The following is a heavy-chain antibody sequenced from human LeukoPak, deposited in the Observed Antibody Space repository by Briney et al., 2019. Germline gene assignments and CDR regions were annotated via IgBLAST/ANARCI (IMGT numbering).Heavy chain of an antibody. J-gene: IGHJ4*02. Sequence: SETLSLTCTVSGGSIISYHWSWLRQPAGKGLEWIGRIYTGGTTNYNPSLNSRVTISVDKSKSQFSLKLGSVTAADTAMYYCAREDSAAYCTSTSCYGFDHWGQGILVTVSS. V-gene: IGHV4-4*07. CDR3: AREDSAAYCTSTSCYGFDH. CDR1: GGSIISYH. D-gene: IGHD2-2*01. CDR2: IYTGGTT.